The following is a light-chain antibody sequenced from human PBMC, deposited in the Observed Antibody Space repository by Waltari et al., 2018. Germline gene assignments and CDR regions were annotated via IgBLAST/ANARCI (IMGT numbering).Light chain of an antibody. CDR2: GAS. J-gene: IGKJ2*01. CDR3: QQSGGSPPYT. Sequence: EIVLTQSPRTLSLSPGERATLSCRASQSISSSYLAWYQQKPGQAPRLLIYGASNRATGIPDRFSGTGSGTDFTLTISRLEPEDFAVYYCQQSGGSPPYTFGQGTNLEIK. CDR1: QSISSSY. V-gene: IGKV3-20*01.